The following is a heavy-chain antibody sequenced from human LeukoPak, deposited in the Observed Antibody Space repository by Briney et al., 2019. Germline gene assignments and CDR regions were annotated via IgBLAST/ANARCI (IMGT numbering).Heavy chain of an antibody. D-gene: IGHD6-13*01. CDR1: GEPFCGYY. CDR2: SSHSESS. CDR3: ARVQGKQQLAVDY. V-gene: IGHV4-34*01. Sequence: SETLSLTCAVYGEPFCGYYWRWPRHPTGQGLEWIGESSHSESSSSTPSLKSRVSISVYTSKTQFSLKLSSVTAADTAVYYCARVQGKQQLAVDYWGQGTLVTVSS. J-gene: IGHJ4*02.